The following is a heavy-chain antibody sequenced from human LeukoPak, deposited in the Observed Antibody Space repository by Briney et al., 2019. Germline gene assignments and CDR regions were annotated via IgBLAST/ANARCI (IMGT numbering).Heavy chain of an antibody. CDR2: INQDGSEK. CDR1: GFTFSTYW. Sequence: GGSLRLSCAASGFTFSTYWMTWVRQAPGKGLEWVANINQDGSEKSFVDSVKGRVTISRDNAKNSLYLQMSSLRADDTAVYYCARVGTTGGWYFDLWGRGTLVTVSS. CDR3: ARVGTTGGWYFDL. J-gene: IGHJ2*01. D-gene: IGHD1/OR15-1a*01. V-gene: IGHV3-7*04.